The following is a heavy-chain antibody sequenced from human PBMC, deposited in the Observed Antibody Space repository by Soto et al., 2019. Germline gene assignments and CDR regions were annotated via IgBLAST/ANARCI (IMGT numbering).Heavy chain of an antibody. Sequence: QVQVVESGGGVVQPGRSLRLSCAASGFSFSSYAMHWVRQAPGKGLERVAVISYDGNNKYYADSVKGRITISRDSSKNMVYLQMNSLRPEDTAVYYCARAPPRGIAAPGTWGSGMDVWGQGTTVTVSS. CDR3: ARAPPRGIAAPGTWGSGMDV. V-gene: IGHV3-30-3*01. CDR1: GFSFSSYA. D-gene: IGHD6-13*01. J-gene: IGHJ6*02. CDR2: ISYDGNNK.